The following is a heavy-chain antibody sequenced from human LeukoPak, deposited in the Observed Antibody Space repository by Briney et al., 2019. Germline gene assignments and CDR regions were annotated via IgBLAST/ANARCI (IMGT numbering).Heavy chain of an antibody. CDR2: ITSDGTP. J-gene: IGHJ6*03. D-gene: IGHD3-16*01. CDR3: LAGYYYYYMDV. CDR1: GFTFSSHW. Sequence: GGSLRLSCAASGFTFSSHWIHWVRQVPGKGLVWVSRITSDGTPTYADSVKGRFTISRDNAKNTLYLQMTSLSAEDTAVYYALAGYYYYYMDVWGKGATVTVSS. V-gene: IGHV3-74*01.